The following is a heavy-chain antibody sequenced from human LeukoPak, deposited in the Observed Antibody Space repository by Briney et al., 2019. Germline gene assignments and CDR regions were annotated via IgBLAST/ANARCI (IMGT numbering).Heavy chain of an antibody. V-gene: IGHV3-33*08. Sequence: GGSLRLSCAASGLTLSAYGMDWVRQAPGKGLEWVAVIWSDGSNKFYADSVKGRFTISRDNSKNTVFLQMNSLRDEDTAIYYCARDRGQQRAYSGQGTLVTVSS. CDR1: GLTLSAYG. D-gene: IGHD6-13*01. J-gene: IGHJ4*02. CDR3: ARDRGQQRAY. CDR2: IWSDGSNK.